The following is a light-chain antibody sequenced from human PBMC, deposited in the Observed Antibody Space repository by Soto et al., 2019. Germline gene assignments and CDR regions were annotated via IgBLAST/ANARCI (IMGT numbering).Light chain of an antibody. CDR3: QQYGGSPNT. Sequence: SPGTLSLSPWEGATLSYRASQSFSSSYLAWYQQKPGQAPRLLIYGASSRATGIPDRFSGSGSATDFTLTISRLEPEDFAVFYCQQYGGSPNTFGQGTRLETK. J-gene: IGKJ5*01. CDR2: GAS. CDR1: QSFSSSY. V-gene: IGKV3-20*01.